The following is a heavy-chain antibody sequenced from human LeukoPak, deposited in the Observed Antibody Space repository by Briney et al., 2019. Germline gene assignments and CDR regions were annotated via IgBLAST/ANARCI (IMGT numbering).Heavy chain of an antibody. D-gene: IGHD3-3*01. V-gene: IGHV1-46*01. J-gene: IGHJ4*02. Sequence: GASVKVSCKASGYSFTSYYLNWVRQAPGQGLEWMGIINPSGGSPTYAQKFQGRVTMTRDMSTSTVYMELSSLRPEDTAIYYCARGYYDFPYWGQGTLVTVSS. CDR2: INPSGGSP. CDR3: ARGYYDFPY. CDR1: GYSFTSYY.